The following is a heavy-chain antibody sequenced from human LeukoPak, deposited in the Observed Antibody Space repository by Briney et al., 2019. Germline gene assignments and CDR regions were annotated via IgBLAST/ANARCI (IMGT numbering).Heavy chain of an antibody. CDR1: GYTFTSYD. J-gene: IGHJ4*02. V-gene: IGHV1-8*01. CDR3: ARGPPNWGYDY. Sequence: GASVKVSCKASGYTFTSYDFNWVRQATGQRPEWMGWMGPNSGDTGYAQKFQDRVTMTRNTSISTAHMELSSLRSDDTAVYYCARGPPNWGYDYWGPGTLVTVSS. CDR2: MGPNSGDT. D-gene: IGHD7-27*01.